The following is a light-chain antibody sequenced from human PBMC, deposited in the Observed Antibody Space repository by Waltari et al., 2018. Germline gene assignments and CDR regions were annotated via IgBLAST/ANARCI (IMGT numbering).Light chain of an antibody. J-gene: IGKJ1*01. Sequence: DIQMTQSPSSLSASVGDRVTITCQASQDIRKYLNWYQHKSGKAPKLLIYDASNLERGVPSRFRGYGSGTNFTFSISSLQPEDFATYYCQQYNRFSPFGQGTNVEVK. CDR1: QDIRKY. CDR3: QQYNRFSP. CDR2: DAS. V-gene: IGKV1-33*01.